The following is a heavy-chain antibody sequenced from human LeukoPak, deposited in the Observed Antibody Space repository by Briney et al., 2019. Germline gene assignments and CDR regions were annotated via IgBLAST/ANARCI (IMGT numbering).Heavy chain of an antibody. CDR2: IYHSGGT. CDR1: GYAISSGYY. Sequence: SETLSLTCTVSGYAISSGYYWGWIRQPPGKGLEWIGSIYHSGGTYYNPSLKSRVTISVDTSKNQFSLKLSSVTAADTAVYYCASFWSGYYNYYYYMDVWGKGTTVTVSS. CDR3: ASFWSGYYNYYYYMDV. J-gene: IGHJ6*03. D-gene: IGHD3-3*01. V-gene: IGHV4-38-2*02.